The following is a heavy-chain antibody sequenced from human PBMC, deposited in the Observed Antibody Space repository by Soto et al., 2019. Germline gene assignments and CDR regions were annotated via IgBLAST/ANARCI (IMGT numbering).Heavy chain of an antibody. CDR1: GGTFSSYA. CDR2: IIPMFGTT. CDR3: ARHGSGSYYALYYYYYGLDV. Sequence: QVQLVQSGAKVKKPGSSVNVSCKSTGGTFSSYAISWVRQAPGQGLEWMGGIIPMFGTTNYAQKFQGRVSITADESTNSAYMELSSLRSEDTAVYYCARHGSGSYYALYYYYYGLDVWGQGTTVTVSS. J-gene: IGHJ6*02. V-gene: IGHV1-69*01. D-gene: IGHD3-10*01.